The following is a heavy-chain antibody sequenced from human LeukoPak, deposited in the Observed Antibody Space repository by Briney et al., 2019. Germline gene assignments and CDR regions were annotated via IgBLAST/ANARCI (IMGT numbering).Heavy chain of an antibody. CDR2: IYYSGST. V-gene: IGHV4-59*08. CDR3: ARSEDGDYDDYFDY. D-gene: IGHD4-17*01. Sequence: SETLSLTCTVSGGSISSYYWSWIRQPPGKGLVWIGYIYYSGSTNYNPSLKSRVTISVDTSKNQFSLKLSSVTAADTAVYYCARSEDGDYDDYFDYWGQGTLVTVSS. J-gene: IGHJ4*02. CDR1: GGSISSYY.